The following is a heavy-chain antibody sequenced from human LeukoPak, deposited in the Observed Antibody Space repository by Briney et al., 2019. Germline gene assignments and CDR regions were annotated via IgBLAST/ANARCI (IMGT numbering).Heavy chain of an antibody. CDR1: GGSFSGYY. CDR2: INRSGST. Sequence: SETLSLTCAVYGGSFSGYYWSWIRQPPGKGLEWIGEINRSGSTNYNPSLKSRVTISVDTSKNQFSLKLSSVTAADTAVYYCARDGSSSGLYWGQGTLVTVSS. J-gene: IGHJ4*02. CDR3: ARDGSSSGLY. D-gene: IGHD6-6*01. V-gene: IGHV4-34*01.